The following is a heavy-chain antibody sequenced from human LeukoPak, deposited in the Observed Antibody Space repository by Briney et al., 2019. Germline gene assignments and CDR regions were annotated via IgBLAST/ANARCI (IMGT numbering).Heavy chain of an antibody. V-gene: IGHV3-53*01. D-gene: IGHD1-26*01. CDR1: GFTVSSNY. Sequence: GRSLRLSCAASGFTVSSNYMSWVPQAPGKRLECGSVIYSGGSTYYADSVKGRFTISRDNSKNTLYLQMNSLRAEDTAVYYCARINRGRTYWFDPWGQGTLVTVSS. CDR2: IYSGGST. J-gene: IGHJ5*02. CDR3: ARINRGRTYWFDP.